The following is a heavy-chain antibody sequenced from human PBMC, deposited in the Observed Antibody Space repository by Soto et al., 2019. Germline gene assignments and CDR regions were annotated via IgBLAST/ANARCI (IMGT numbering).Heavy chain of an antibody. Sequence: HVQLVESGGGLVKPGGSLRLSCAASGFTFSDYYMSWIRQAPGKGLEWVSYISSSGSTIYYADSVKGRFTISRDNAKNSLYLQMNSLRAEDTAVYYCARGRVLRYFDWHTRNGAGVGDYWGQGTLVTVSS. D-gene: IGHD3-9*01. V-gene: IGHV3-11*01. CDR1: GFTFSDYY. CDR3: ARGRVLRYFDWHTRNGAGVGDY. J-gene: IGHJ4*02. CDR2: ISSSGSTI.